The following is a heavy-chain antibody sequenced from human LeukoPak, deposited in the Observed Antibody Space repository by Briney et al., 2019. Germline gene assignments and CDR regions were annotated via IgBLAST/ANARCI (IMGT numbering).Heavy chain of an antibody. D-gene: IGHD5-24*01. CDR1: GGTFSSYA. V-gene: IGHV1-69*13. CDR2: IIPIFGTA. J-gene: IGHJ4*02. Sequence: SVKVSCKASGGTFSSYAISWVRQAPGQGLEWMGGIIPIFGTANYAQKFQGRVTITADESTSTAYMELSGLRSEDTAVYYCARRTGDGYNDYWGQGTLVTVSS. CDR3: ARRTGDGYNDY.